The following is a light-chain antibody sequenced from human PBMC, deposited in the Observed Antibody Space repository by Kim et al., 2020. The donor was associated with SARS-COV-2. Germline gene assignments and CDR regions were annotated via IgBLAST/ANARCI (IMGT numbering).Light chain of an antibody. Sequence: QAVVTQEPSLTVSPGGTVTLTCGSSTGAVTSGHYPYWFQQKPGQAPRTLIYDTSNKHSWTPARFSGSLLGGKAALTLSGAQPEDEAEYYCLLSYSGFGGGTQLTVL. V-gene: IGLV7-46*01. J-gene: IGLJ3*02. CDR1: TGAVTSGHY. CDR3: LLSYSG. CDR2: DTS.